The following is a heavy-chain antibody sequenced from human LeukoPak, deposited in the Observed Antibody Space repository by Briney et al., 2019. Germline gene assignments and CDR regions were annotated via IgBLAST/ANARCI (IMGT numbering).Heavy chain of an antibody. CDR1: GYSISSGYY. CDR3: AREYYYDSSGYEFDY. CDR2: IYHSGST. D-gene: IGHD3-22*01. J-gene: IGHJ4*02. V-gene: IGHV4-38-2*02. Sequence: PSETLSLTCTVSGYSISSGYYWGWIRQPPGKGLEWIGSIYHSGSTYYNPSLKSRVTISVDTSKNQFSLKLSSVTAADTAVYYCAREYYYDSSGYEFDYWGQGTLVTVSS.